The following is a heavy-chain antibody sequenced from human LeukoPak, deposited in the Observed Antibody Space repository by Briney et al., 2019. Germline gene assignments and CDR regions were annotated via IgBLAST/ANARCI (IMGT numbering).Heavy chain of an antibody. J-gene: IGHJ5*02. CDR1: GGSFSGYY. CDR2: INHSGST. V-gene: IGHV4-34*01. D-gene: IGHD3-22*01. Sequence: SETLPLTCAVYGGSFSGYYWSWIRQPPGKGLEWIGEINHSGSTNYNPSLKSRVTISVDTSKNQFSLKLSSVTAADTAVYYCARGRAGYYYDSSGYYPRHNWFDPWGQGTLVTVSS. CDR3: ARGRAGYYYDSSGYYPRHNWFDP.